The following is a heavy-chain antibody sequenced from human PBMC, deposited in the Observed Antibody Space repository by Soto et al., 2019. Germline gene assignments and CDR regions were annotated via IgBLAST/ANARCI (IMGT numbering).Heavy chain of an antibody. V-gene: IGHV3-7*01. CDR1: GLTFSSFW. J-gene: IGHJ5*02. Sequence: GGSLRLSCAASGLTFSSFWMDWVRQAPGXGLXXVXXIXXDXXXRHYVDSVKGRFTISRDNAKNSLYLQMSSLTAEDSALYFCSRSLNAWGQGTRVTVSS. CDR3: SRSLNA. CDR2: IXXDXXXR.